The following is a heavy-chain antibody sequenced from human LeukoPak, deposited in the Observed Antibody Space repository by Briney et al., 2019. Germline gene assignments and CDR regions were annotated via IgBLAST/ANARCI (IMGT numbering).Heavy chain of an antibody. J-gene: IGHJ5*02. Sequence: SVKVSCQASGRTFSSYAISWVRQAPGQGLEWKGGIIPIFGTANYAQKFQGRVTITADKSTSTAYMELSSLRSEDTAVYYCARDSARERGLWFDPWGQGTLVTVSS. D-gene: IGHD3-16*01. V-gene: IGHV1-69*06. CDR2: IIPIFGTA. CDR1: GRTFSSYA. CDR3: ARDSARERGLWFDP.